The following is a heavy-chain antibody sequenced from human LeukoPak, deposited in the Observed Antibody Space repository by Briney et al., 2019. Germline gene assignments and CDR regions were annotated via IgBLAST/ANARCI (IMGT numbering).Heavy chain of an antibody. V-gene: IGHV3-53*01. CDR1: GFTVSSHY. J-gene: IGHJ4*02. CDR3: ATNSGKRFDY. Sequence: GGSLRISCAASGFTVSSHYMSWVRQAPGKGLEWVSVIYSGGSTYYADSVKGRFTISRDNSKNTLYLQMNSLRAEDTAVYYCATNSGKRFDYWGQGTPVTVSS. CDR2: IYSGGST. D-gene: IGHD1-1*01.